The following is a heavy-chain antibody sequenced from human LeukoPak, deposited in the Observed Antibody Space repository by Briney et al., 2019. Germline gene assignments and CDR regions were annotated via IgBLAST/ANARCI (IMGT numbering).Heavy chain of an antibody. CDR2: INHSGST. D-gene: IGHD5-18*01. CDR1: GGSFSGYY. V-gene: IGHV4-34*01. CDR3: ASRQLWFGGTDS. Sequence: SETLSLTCAAYGGSFSGYYWSWIRQPPGKGLEWIGEINHSGSTNYNPSLKSRVTISVDTSKNQFSLKLSSVTAADTAVYYCASRQLWFGGTDSWGPGTLVTVSP. J-gene: IGHJ4*02.